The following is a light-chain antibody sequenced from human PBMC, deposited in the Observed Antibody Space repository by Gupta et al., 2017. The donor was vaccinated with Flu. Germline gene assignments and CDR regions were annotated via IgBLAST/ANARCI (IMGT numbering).Light chain of an antibody. Sequence: SSLSASVGDRVTITCRASQSISSYLNWYQQKPGKAPKLLTYAASSLQSGVPSRFSGSGSGTDFTLTISSLQPEDFATYYCQQSYSTPPGTFGQGTKVEIK. CDR3: QQSYSTPPGT. CDR1: QSISSY. CDR2: AAS. J-gene: IGKJ1*01. V-gene: IGKV1-39*01.